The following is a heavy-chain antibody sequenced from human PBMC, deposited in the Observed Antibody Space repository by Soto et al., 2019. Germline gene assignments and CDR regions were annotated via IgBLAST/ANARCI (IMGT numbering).Heavy chain of an antibody. Sequence: SETLSLTCTVSGDSISSGDNSWSWIRQPPGQGLEWIGYIFRSGSSFSNPSLRSRVTLSVDTSKNQFSLSLSTVTAADTALYYCARGLGYCSTTTCSEDWFDPWGPGTLVTAPQ. CDR1: GDSISSGDNS. D-gene: IGHD2-2*01. CDR2: IFRSGSS. J-gene: IGHJ5*02. V-gene: IGHV4-30-2*01. CDR3: ARGLGYCSTTTCSEDWFDP.